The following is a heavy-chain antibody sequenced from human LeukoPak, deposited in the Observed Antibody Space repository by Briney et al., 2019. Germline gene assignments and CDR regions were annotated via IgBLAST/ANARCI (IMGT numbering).Heavy chain of an antibody. V-gene: IGHV3-23*01. D-gene: IGHD2-2*02. CDR1: GFTFCDSA. CDR2: ISGSASST. CDR3: PMKPVPRPPLYDAFDF. J-gene: IGHJ3*01. Sequence: PGGSLRLSCTASGFTFCDSAMDWVRQAPGEGREGVSAISGSASSTYYGDSVKGRFTISRDNSKNTLYLQLNSLRAHDTPLYYCPMKPVPRPPLYDAFDFCGPGTVVTVSS.